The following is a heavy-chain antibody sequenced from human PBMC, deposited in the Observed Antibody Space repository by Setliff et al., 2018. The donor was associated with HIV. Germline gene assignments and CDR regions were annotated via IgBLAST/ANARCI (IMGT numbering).Heavy chain of an antibody. V-gene: IGHV4-59*08. Sequence: SETLSLTCTVSGGSIRSYYWSWIRQSPGKGLEWIGCVFYNGDTAYNPSLKSRLTISVHTSKSQFSLKLTSVTAADTAVYYCARQMTIPGVAVTPVDYWGQGALVTVSS. CDR1: GGSIRSYY. J-gene: IGHJ4*02. D-gene: IGHD3-3*01. CDR3: ARQMTIPGVAVTPVDY. CDR2: VFYNGDT.